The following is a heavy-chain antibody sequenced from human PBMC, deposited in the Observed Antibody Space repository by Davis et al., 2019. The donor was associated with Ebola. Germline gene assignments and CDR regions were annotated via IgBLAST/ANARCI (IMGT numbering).Heavy chain of an antibody. Sequence: SETLSLTCAVYGWSFRGYYCTGIRKPPGKGLEWIGEINHSGSTNYNPSLKSRVTISVDTSKNQFSLKLSSVTAADTAVYYCARGDFWSGYGRWGQGTLVTVSS. D-gene: IGHD3-3*01. CDR1: GWSFRGYY. CDR2: INHSGST. V-gene: IGHV4-34*01. CDR3: ARGDFWSGYGR. J-gene: IGHJ4*02.